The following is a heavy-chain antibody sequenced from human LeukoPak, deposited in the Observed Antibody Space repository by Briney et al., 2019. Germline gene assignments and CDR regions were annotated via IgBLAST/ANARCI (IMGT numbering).Heavy chain of an antibody. Sequence: ASVKVSCKASGYIFSDHYMHWVRQAPGQGLEWMGWINPNSGGTNYAQKLQGRVTLTRDTSINTAYMELSRLRSDGTAVYYCARHRGTSDAFDIWGQGTMVTVSS. D-gene: IGHD1-1*01. CDR3: ARHRGTSDAFDI. J-gene: IGHJ3*02. CDR2: INPNSGGT. V-gene: IGHV1-2*02. CDR1: GYIFSDHY.